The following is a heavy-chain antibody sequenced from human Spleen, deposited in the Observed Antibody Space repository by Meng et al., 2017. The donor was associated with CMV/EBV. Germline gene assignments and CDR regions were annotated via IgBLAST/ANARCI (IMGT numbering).Heavy chain of an antibody. CDR1: GFTFSSYG. CDR2: IKQDGSEK. D-gene: IGHD3-16*01. J-gene: IGHJ3*02. CDR3: ARERLYQPLWGDALDM. Sequence: GGSLRLSCAASGFTFSSYGMHWDRQAPGKGLEWVANIKQDGSEKYYVGSVKGRFTISRDNAKNSLYLQMNSLRAEDTAVYYCARERLYQPLWGDALDMWGQGTMVTVSS. V-gene: IGHV3-7*01.